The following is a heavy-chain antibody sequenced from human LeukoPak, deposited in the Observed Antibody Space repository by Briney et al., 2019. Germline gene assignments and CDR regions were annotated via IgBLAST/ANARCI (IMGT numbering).Heavy chain of an antibody. J-gene: IGHJ4*02. Sequence: GGSLRLSCAASGFTFSSYGMHWVRQAPGKGLEWVGFIRSRSFGGTPEYAASVKGRFTISRDNSNSIAYLQMSSLKSEDTAVYYCTKSYYDSSGYPVDWGQGTLVTVSS. CDR1: GFTFSSYG. V-gene: IGHV3-49*04. CDR2: IRSRSFGGTP. CDR3: TKSYYDSSGYPVD. D-gene: IGHD3-22*01.